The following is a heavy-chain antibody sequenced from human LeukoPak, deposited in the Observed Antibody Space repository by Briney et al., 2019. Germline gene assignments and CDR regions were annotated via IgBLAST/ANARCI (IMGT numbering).Heavy chain of an antibody. CDR2: INPSGGST. D-gene: IGHD2-15*01. Sequence: ASVTVSCKASGYNFTSYYMHWVRQAPGQGLEWMGIINPSGGSTSYAQKFQGRVTMTRDTSTSTVYMELSSLRSEDTAVYYCARAGTIVVVVAALPKARHPGMDVWGQGTTVTVSS. CDR1: GYNFTSYY. V-gene: IGHV1-46*01. CDR3: ARAGTIVVVVAALPKARHPGMDV. J-gene: IGHJ6*02.